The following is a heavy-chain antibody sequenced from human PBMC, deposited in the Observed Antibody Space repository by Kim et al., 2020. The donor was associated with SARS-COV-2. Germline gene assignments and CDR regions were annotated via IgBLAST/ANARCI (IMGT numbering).Heavy chain of an antibody. CDR3: ARSAMVRGVTVDY. V-gene: IGHV1-46*01. Sequence: SAQKFPGRVTMTRDTSTSTVYMELSSLRSEDTAVYYCARSAMVRGVTVDYWGQGTLVTVSS. D-gene: IGHD3-10*01. J-gene: IGHJ4*02.